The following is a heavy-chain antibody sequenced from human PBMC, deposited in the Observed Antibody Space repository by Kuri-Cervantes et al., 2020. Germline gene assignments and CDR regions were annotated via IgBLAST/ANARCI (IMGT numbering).Heavy chain of an antibody. CDR2: ISYSGRT. CDR3: AREGDPIVDTNWYDP. V-gene: IGHV4-59*01. Sequence: ESLKISCAASGFTFSDYYMSWIRQAPGKELEWIGFISYSGRTNYNPSLKSRLTISLDIPKNQFSLKLSSVTAADTAVYYCAREGDPIVDTNWYDPWGPGTLVTVSS. CDR1: GFTFSDYY. J-gene: IGHJ5*02. D-gene: IGHD2-21*01.